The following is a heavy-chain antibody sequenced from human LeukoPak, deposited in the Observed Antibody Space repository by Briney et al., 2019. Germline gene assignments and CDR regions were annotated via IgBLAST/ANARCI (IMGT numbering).Heavy chain of an antibody. V-gene: IGHV1-69*01. Sequence: SVKVSCKASGGTFSSYAISWVRQAPGQGLEWMGGIVPIFGTANYAQKFQGRVTITADESTSTAYMELSSLRSEDTAVYYCARARAVAGTDGYWGQGTLVTVSS. CDR2: IVPIFGTA. CDR3: ARARAVAGTDGY. D-gene: IGHD6-19*01. J-gene: IGHJ4*02. CDR1: GGTFSSYA.